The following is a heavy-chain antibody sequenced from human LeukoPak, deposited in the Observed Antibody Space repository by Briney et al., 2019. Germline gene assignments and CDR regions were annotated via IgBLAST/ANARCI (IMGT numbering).Heavy chain of an antibody. D-gene: IGHD4-17*01. CDR1: GASISSYY. J-gene: IGHJ4*02. V-gene: IGHV4-4*07. Sequence: SETLSLTCTVSGASISSYYWSWIRQPAGKGLEWIGRIYSSRSIYNPSLKSRVTISVDSSKNQFSLKLSSVTAADTAVYYCTRGGDYGEPLDYWGQGTLVTVSS. CDR3: TRGGDYGEPLDY. CDR2: IYSSRS.